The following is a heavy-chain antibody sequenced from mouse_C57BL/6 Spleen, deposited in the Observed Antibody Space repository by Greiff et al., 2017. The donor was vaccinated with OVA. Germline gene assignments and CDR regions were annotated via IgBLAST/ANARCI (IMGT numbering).Heavy chain of an antibody. CDR3: ARGDYYGSSLPFAY. CDR1: GFTFSSYA. Sequence: EVMLVESGGGLVKPGGSLKLSCAASGFTFSSYAMSWVRQTPEKRLEWVATISDGGSYTYYPDNVKGRFTISRDNAKNNLYLQMSHLKSEDTAMYYCARGDYYGSSLPFAYWGQGTLVTVSA. J-gene: IGHJ3*01. V-gene: IGHV5-4*03. D-gene: IGHD1-1*01. CDR2: ISDGGSYT.